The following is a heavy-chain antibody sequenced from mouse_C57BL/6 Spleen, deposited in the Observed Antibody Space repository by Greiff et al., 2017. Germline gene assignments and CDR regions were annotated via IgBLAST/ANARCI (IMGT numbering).Heavy chain of an antibody. CDR2: INPNNGGT. D-gene: IGHD1-1*01. J-gene: IGHJ2*01. CDR3: ARGTYYGSSYVND. V-gene: IGHV1-18*01. Sequence: VQLQQSGPELVKPGASVQIPCKASGYTFTDYNMDWVKQSHGKSLEWIGDINPNNGGTIYNQKFKGKATLTVDKPSSTAYMQLRSLTSEDSAVYYCARGTYYGSSYVNDWGQGTTLTVSS. CDR1: GYTFTDYN.